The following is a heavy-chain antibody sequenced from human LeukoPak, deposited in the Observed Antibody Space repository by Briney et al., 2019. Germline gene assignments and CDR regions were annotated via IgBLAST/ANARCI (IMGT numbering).Heavy chain of an antibody. CDR3: AAAYYYDSSGYSYWYFDL. CDR2: ISSSGSTI. CDR1: GFTLSRYA. D-gene: IGHD3-22*01. Sequence: GGSLRLSCAASGFTLSRYAMNWVRQAPGKGLEWVSYISSSGSTIYYADSVKGRFTISRDNAKNSLYLQMNSLRAEDTAVYYCAAAYYYDSSGYSYWYFDLWGRGTLVTVSS. V-gene: IGHV3-48*03. J-gene: IGHJ2*01.